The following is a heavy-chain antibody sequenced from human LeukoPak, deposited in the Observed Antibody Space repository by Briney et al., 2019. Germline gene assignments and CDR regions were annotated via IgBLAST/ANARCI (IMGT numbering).Heavy chain of an antibody. J-gene: IGHJ4*02. V-gene: IGHV3-23*01. CDR3: AKGGYDYVEIGYFDF. CDR1: GFRFSNYA. Sequence: GGSLRLSCAASGFRFSNYAMNWVRQAPGKGLEWVSLIIASSGDTFYADSVKGRFTISRDNSKNTLYLQMNSLRDEDTAVYYCAKGGYDYVEIGYFDFWGQGTLVTVSS. CDR2: IIASSGDT. D-gene: IGHD5-12*01.